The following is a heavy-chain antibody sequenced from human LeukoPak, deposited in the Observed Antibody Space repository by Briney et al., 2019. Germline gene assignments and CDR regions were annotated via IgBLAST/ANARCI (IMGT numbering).Heavy chain of an antibody. V-gene: IGHV3-53*01. CDR3: ASPKYTNGPFNY. Sequence: GGSLRLSCAASGFIVSNNYMTWVRQSPGKGLESASVLYNTGDTYYADSVKGRFTISRDNSNNTLYLQMNSLRVEDTAVYYCASPKYTNGPFNYWGQGALVTVSS. J-gene: IGHJ4*02. CDR2: LYNTGDT. CDR1: GFIVSNNY. D-gene: IGHD6-19*01.